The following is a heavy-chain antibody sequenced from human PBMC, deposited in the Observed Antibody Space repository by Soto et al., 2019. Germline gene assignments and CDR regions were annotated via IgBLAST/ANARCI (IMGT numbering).Heavy chain of an antibody. D-gene: IGHD4-17*01. CDR2: MNPNSGNT. CDR1: GYTFTSHD. Sequence: QVQLVQSGAEVKKSGASVKVSCKASGYTFTSHDINWVRQATGQGLEWMGWMNPNSGNTGSSQKFRGRVTMTRNTSIGTAYMERSSLRSEDTAVYYCARGDYGYYARFDYWGQGALVTVSS. CDR3: ARGDYGYYARFDY. V-gene: IGHV1-8*01. J-gene: IGHJ4*02.